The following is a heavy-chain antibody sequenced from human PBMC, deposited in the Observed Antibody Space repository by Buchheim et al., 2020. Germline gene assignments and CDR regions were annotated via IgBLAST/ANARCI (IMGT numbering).Heavy chain of an antibody. J-gene: IGHJ3*01. Sequence: QVHLVESGGGVVQPGRSLRLSCVASGSAFSTNDMHWVRQAPGKGLEWVALMSYDGVDEYYSDSVKGRFIISRDKSKNTLSLQMNSLKQEDTAVYYCATKGGYMYGDDAFDVWGQGT. D-gene: IGHD5-18*01. V-gene: IGHV3-30*03. CDR3: ATKGGYMYGDDAFDV. CDR1: GSAFSTND. CDR2: MSYDGVDE.